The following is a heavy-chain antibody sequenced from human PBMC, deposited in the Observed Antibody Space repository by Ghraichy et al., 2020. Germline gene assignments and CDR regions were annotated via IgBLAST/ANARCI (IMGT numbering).Heavy chain of an antibody. D-gene: IGHD3-3*01. V-gene: IGHV4-39*01. CDR2: IYYSGST. J-gene: IGHJ6*02. CDR1: GGSISSSSYY. Sequence: SQTLSLTCTVSGGSISSSSYYWGWIRQPPGKELEWIGSIYYSGSTYYNPSLKSRVTISVDTSKNQFSLKLSSVTAADTAVYYCAISDFWSGYPIYYYYYGMDVWGQGTTVTVSS. CDR3: AISDFWSGYPIYYYYYGMDV.